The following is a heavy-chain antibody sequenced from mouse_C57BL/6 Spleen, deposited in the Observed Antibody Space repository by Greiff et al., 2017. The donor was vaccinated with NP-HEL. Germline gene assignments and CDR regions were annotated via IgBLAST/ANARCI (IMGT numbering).Heavy chain of an antibody. CDR1: GYTFTSYW. CDR3: ARRGVEGFDY. V-gene: IGHV1-64*01. Sequence: QVQLQQPEAELVKPGASVKLSCKASGYTFTSYWMHWVKQRPGQGLEWIGMIHPNSGSTNYNEKFKSKATLTVDKSSSTAYMQLSSLTSEDSAVYYCARRGVEGFDYWGQGTTLTVSS. J-gene: IGHJ2*01. CDR2: IHPNSGST.